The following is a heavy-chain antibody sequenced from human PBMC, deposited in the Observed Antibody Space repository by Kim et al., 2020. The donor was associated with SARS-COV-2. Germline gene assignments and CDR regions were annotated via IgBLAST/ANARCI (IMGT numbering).Heavy chain of an antibody. CDR1: GFTFSSYG. D-gene: IGHD5-12*01. V-gene: IGHV3-30*18. CDR3: AKSEVEMATIWYFDL. CDR2: ISYDGSNK. Sequence: GGSLRLSCAASGFTFSSYGMHWVRQAPGKGLEWVAVISYDGSNKYYADSVKGRFTISRDNSKNTLYLQMNSLRAEDTAVYYCAKSEVEMATIWYFDLWGRGTLVTVSS. J-gene: IGHJ2*01.